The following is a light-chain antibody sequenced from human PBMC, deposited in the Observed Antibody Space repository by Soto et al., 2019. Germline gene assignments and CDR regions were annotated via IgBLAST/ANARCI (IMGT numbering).Light chain of an antibody. CDR3: QQVKSYPRT. J-gene: IGKJ4*01. Sequence: DIHLTQSPSSLSASVGDRVTITCRASQAITNNLAWYQQKPGNPPRLLIYEESTLHSGVPSRFSGRKVGTQFILTIDSLQPEDFATYYCQQVKSYPRTFGGGTKVDIX. V-gene: IGKV1-9*01. CDR2: EES. CDR1: QAITNN.